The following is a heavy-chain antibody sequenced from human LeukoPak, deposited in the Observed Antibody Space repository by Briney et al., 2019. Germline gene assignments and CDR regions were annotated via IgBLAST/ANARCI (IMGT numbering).Heavy chain of an antibody. CDR2: ISSSGSTI. D-gene: IGHD2-21*01. V-gene: IGHV3-11*01. CDR3: ASLLRDIVGDAFDI. Sequence: GESLRLSCAASGFTFSDYYMSWIRQAPGKGLEWVSYISSSGSTIYYADSMKGRFTISRDNAKNSVYLQMNSLRAEDTAVYYCASLLRDIVGDAFDIWGQGTMVTVSS. J-gene: IGHJ3*02. CDR1: GFTFSDYY.